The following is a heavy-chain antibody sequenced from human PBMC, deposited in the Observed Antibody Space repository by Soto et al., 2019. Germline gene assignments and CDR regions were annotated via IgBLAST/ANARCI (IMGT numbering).Heavy chain of an antibody. D-gene: IGHD4-17*01. CDR1: GYTFTIYW. CDR3: ARPANTVADHFDL. Sequence: GESLKISCQVSGYTFTIYWIGWVRQMPGKGLEWMGIIYPSDSDTRYSPSFQGQVTISADQSINTAYLQWDSLKASDTAIYYCARPANTVADHFDLWGRGTPVTVYS. V-gene: IGHV5-51*01. CDR2: IYPSDSDT. J-gene: IGHJ4*02.